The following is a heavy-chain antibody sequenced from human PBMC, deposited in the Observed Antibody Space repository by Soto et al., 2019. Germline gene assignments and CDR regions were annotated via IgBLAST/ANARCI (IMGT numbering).Heavy chain of an antibody. J-gene: IGHJ1*01. Sequence: GASVKVSCKASGYSFTSYAIHWVRQAPGQRLEWMGWINAGNGNTKIPQKFQGRVTITRDTSASTAYMEVSSLGAEDTAVYFCTRPGGRYCVNPMCSEYFQNWGQGTLVTVS. CDR2: INAGNGNT. D-gene: IGHD2-15*01. CDR1: GYSFTSYA. V-gene: IGHV1-3*01. CDR3: TRPGGRYCVNPMCSEYFQN.